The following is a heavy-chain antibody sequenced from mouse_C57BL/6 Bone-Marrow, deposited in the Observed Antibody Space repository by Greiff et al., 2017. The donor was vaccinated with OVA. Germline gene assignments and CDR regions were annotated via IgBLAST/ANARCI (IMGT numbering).Heavy chain of an antibody. V-gene: IGHV1-82*01. CDR3: ARSLIYYYGSSYAMDY. D-gene: IGHD1-1*01. J-gene: IGHJ4*01. CDR2: IYPGDGDT. CDR1: GYAFSSSW. Sequence: VQLQQSGPELVKPGASVKISCKASGYAFSSSWMNWVKQRPGKGLEWIGRIYPGDGDTNYNGKFKGKATLTADKSSSTAYMQLSSLTSEDSAVYFCARSLIYYYGSSYAMDYWGQGTSVTVSS.